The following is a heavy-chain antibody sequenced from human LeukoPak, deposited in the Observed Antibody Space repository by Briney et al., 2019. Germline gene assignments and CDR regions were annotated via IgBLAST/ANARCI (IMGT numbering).Heavy chain of an antibody. J-gene: IGHJ4*02. CDR2: INHSGGT. CDR1: GGCFSGYY. Sequence: PSETLSLTCAVYGGCFSGYYWSWIRQPPGKGLEWIGEINHSGGTLYNPSLKSRVTISLDTSKNHFSLRLSPVTAADTAVYYCARGPSPNDDPFDSWGQGTLVSVSS. CDR3: ARGPSPNDDPFDS. V-gene: IGHV4-34*01. D-gene: IGHD1-1*01.